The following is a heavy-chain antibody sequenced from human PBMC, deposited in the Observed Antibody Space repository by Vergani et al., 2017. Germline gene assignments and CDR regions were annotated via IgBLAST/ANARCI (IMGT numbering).Heavy chain of an antibody. CDR3: TTGVMLPEVFEF. V-gene: IGHV3-15*01. Sequence: EVQLLESGGDLVQPGGSLRLSCAASGFTFSEAWMTWVRQVPGKGLEWVGRIKSQIDGATIDYAAPVQGRISISRDDSKRMAYLQMNSLTPEDTAVYYCTTGVMLPEVFEFWGQGNLVTVSS. CDR2: IKSQIDGATI. CDR1: GFTFSEAW. D-gene: IGHD3-10*02. J-gene: IGHJ4*02.